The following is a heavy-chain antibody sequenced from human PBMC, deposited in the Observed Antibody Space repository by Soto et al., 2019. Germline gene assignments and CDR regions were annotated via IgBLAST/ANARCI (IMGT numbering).Heavy chain of an antibody. V-gene: IGHV3-33*01. CDR3: ARWGIAAGDY. CDR1: GFTFSSYG. J-gene: IGHJ4*02. Sequence: QVQLVEAGGGVVQPGRSLRLSCAASGFTFSSYGMHWVRQAPGKGLEWVAVIWYDGSNKYYADSVKGRFTISRDNSKHTLYLQMKSLRAEETAVYYCARWGIAAGDYWGQGTLVTVSS. D-gene: IGHD6-13*01. CDR2: IWYDGSNK.